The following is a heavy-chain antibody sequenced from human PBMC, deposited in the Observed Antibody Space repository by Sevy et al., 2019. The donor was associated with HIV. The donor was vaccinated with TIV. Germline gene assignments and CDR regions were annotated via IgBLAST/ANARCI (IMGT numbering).Heavy chain of an antibody. CDR2: LSGSGGST. V-gene: IGHV3-23*01. J-gene: IGHJ4*02. CDR3: AKDQGDYVWGTFRDY. Sequence: GGSLRLSCAASGFSFNNAWMNWVRQAPGKGLEWVSGLSGSGGSTYYADSVKGRFTISRDNSKNTLYLQMNSLRAEDTAVYYCAKDQGDYVWGTFRDYWGQGTLVTVSS. CDR1: GFSFNNAW. D-gene: IGHD3-16*02.